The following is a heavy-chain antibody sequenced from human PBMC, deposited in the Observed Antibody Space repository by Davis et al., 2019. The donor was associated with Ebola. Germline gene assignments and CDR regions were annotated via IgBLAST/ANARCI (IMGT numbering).Heavy chain of an antibody. Sequence: SETLSLTCAVYGGSFSGYYWSWIRQPPGKGLEWIGEINHSGSTNYNPSLKSRVTISVDTSKNQFSLKLSSVTAADTAVYYCARDLHGGMDVWGQGTTVTVSS. CDR1: GGSFSGYY. CDR2: INHSGST. CDR3: ARDLHGGMDV. J-gene: IGHJ6*02. D-gene: IGHD4-11*01. V-gene: IGHV4-34*01.